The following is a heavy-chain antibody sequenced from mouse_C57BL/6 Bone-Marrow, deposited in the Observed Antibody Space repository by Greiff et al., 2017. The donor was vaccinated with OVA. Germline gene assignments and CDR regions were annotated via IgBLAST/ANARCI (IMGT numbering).Heavy chain of an antibody. Sequence: QVQLQQSGPELVKPGASVKISCKASGYAFSSSWMNWVKQRPGKGLEWIGRIYPGDGDTNYNGKFKGKATLTADKSSSTAYMQRSSLTSEESGVDGGARGLRRYIDVWGKGTTVTVSS. CDR2: IYPGDGDT. V-gene: IGHV1-82*01. CDR1: GYAFSSSW. CDR3: ARGLRRYIDV. D-gene: IGHD1-2*01. J-gene: IGHJ1*03.